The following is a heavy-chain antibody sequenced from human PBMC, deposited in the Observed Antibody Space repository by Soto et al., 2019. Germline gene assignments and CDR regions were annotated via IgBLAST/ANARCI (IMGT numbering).Heavy chain of an antibody. J-gene: IGHJ6*02. D-gene: IGHD3-3*01. CDR3: AKDIDDFSLYGMDV. CDR2: ISWNSGSI. Sequence: GGSLRLSCAASGFTFDDYAMHWVRQAPGKGLEWVSGISWNSGSIGYADSVKGRFTISRDNAKNSLYLQMNSLRAEDTALYYCAKDIDDFSLYGMDVWGQGTTVTVSS. V-gene: IGHV3-9*01. CDR1: GFTFDDYA.